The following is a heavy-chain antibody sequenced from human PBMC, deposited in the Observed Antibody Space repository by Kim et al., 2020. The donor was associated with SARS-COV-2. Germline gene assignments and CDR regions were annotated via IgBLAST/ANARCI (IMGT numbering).Heavy chain of an antibody. V-gene: IGHV3-30*03. CDR2: SKYDGSEE. J-gene: IGHJ4*02. CDR1: GFSLYNYG. CDR3: ARENWGTYDF. Sequence: GGSLRLSCAASGFSLYNYGMHWVRQTPGKGLEWVAVSKYDGSEEYYADFVKGRFTISRDNSRGTLYLQMSSLRSDDTAVYYCARENWGTYDFWGQGTLVTVSS. D-gene: IGHD3-16*01.